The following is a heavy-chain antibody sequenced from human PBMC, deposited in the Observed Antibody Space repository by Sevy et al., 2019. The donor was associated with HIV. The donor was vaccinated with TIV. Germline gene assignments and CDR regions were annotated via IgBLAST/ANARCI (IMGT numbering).Heavy chain of an antibody. J-gene: IGHJ6*02. CDR3: ASTNLPTAYYYYYGMDG. CDR2: IRGSGGST. Sequence: GGSLRLSCAASGFTFSSYAMSWVRQAPGKGLEWVSAIRGSGGSTYYADSVKGRFTISRDNSKNTLYLQMNSLRAEDTAVYYCASTNLPTAYYYYYGMDGWGQGTTVTVSS. V-gene: IGHV3-23*01. CDR1: GFTFSSYA. D-gene: IGHD4-17*01.